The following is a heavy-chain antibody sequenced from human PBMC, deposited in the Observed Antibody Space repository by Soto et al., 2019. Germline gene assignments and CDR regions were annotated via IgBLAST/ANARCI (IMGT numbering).Heavy chain of an antibody. CDR3: ASDPPNLAVAGTNPGAFDI. V-gene: IGHV3-21*01. CDR1: GFTFSSYS. D-gene: IGHD6-19*01. CDR2: ISSSSSYI. J-gene: IGHJ3*02. Sequence: GGSLRLSCAASGFTFSSYSMNWVRQAPGKGLEWVSSISSSSSYIYYADSVKGRFTISRDNAKNSLYLQMNSLRAEDTAVYYCASDPPNLAVAGTNPGAFDIWGQGTMVTVSS.